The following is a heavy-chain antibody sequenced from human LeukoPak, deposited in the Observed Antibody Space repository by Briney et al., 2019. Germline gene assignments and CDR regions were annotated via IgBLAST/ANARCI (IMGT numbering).Heavy chain of an antibody. D-gene: IGHD3-22*01. CDR2: ISSSSSYI. Sequence: PGGSLRLSCAASGFTFSSYWMSWVRQAPGKGLEWVSSISSSSSYIYYADSVKGRFTISRDNAKNSLYLQMNSLRAEDTAVYYCARDPNSSGYYRWLYYYYYYMDVWGKGTTVTVSS. CDR3: ARDPNSSGYYRWLYYYYYYMDV. CDR1: GFTFSSYW. V-gene: IGHV3-21*01. J-gene: IGHJ6*03.